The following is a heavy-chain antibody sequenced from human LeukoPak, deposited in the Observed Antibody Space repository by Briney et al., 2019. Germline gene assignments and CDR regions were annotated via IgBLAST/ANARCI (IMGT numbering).Heavy chain of an antibody. CDR2: INHSGST. CDR3: ARGGRGITIFGVANNWFDP. CDR1: GGSFSGYY. Sequence: SETLSLTCAVYGGSFSGYYWSRIRQPPGKGLEWIGEINHSGSTNYNPSLKGRVTISVDTSKNQLSLKLSSVTAADTAVYYCARGGRGITIFGVANNWFDPWGQGTLVTVSS. D-gene: IGHD3-3*01. J-gene: IGHJ5*02. V-gene: IGHV4-34*01.